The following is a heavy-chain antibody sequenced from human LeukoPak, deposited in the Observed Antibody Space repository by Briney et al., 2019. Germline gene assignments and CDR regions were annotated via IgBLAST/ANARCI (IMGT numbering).Heavy chain of an antibody. V-gene: IGHV3-23*01. Sequence: GGSLRLSCEASGYTFSSYAMSWVRQAPGKGLAWVSVISSSADSTYYADSVKGRFTISRDNSKNTLYLQMNNLRAEDTAVYYCAKPLEKYTYGGNFDYWGQGILVTVSS. CDR2: ISSSADST. CDR3: AKPLEKYTYGGNFDY. J-gene: IGHJ4*02. D-gene: IGHD4-23*01. CDR1: GYTFSSYA.